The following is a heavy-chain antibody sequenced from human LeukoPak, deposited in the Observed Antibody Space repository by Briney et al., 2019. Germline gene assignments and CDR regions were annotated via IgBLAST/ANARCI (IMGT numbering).Heavy chain of an antibody. CDR2: IYTSGST. CDR1: GNSISSGDNY. CDR3: ARHAEYYYGSGSYYKKGDYFDY. J-gene: IGHJ4*02. D-gene: IGHD3-10*01. V-gene: IGHV4-61*09. Sequence: SQTLSLTCTVSGNSISSGDNYWSWIRQPAGKGLEWIGHIYTSGSTNYNPSLKSRVTISGDTSKNQFSLKLSSVTAADTAVYYCARHAEYYYGSGSYYKKGDYFDYWGQGTLVTVSS.